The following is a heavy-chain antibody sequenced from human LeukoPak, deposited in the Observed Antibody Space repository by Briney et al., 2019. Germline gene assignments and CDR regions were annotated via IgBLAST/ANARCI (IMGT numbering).Heavy chain of an antibody. V-gene: IGHV4-39*01. J-gene: IGHJ5*02. CDR3: ARVLIAAKSGGWFDP. Sequence: PSETLSLTCTVSGGSISSSSYYWGWIRQPPGKGLEWIGSIYYSGSTYYNPSLKSRVTISVDTSKNQFSLKLSSVTAADTAVYYCARVLIAAKSGGWFDPWGQGTLVTVSS. CDR1: GGSISSSSYY. D-gene: IGHD6-13*01. CDR2: IYYSGST.